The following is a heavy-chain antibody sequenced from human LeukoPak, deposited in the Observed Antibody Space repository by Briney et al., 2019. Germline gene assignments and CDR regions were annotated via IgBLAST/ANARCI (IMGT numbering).Heavy chain of an antibody. D-gene: IGHD1-14*01. CDR3: ARFQASGCPCFVH. CDR2: INPYSGST. V-gene: IGHV1-18*01. J-gene: IGHJ4*02. Sequence: GASVKVSCKTSGYRFTSFGIHWVRQAPGQGLEWMGWINPYSGSTNYAQKFQGRFNMTTDTSTSTVYLELQSLTSDDTAVYYCARFQASGCPCFVHWGQGTMIT. CDR1: GYRFTSFG.